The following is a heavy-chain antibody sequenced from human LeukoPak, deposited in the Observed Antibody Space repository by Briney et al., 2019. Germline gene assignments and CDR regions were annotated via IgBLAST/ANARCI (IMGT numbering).Heavy chain of an antibody. CDR3: ARGNFYDNKGYSPELRY. CDR2: SDPKSGAT. J-gene: IGHJ4*02. Sequence: PWASVKVSCKASGYTFTSYDINWVRQATGQGLEWMGWSDPKSGATKYEHFQGRVTMTRDTSISTAYMELSRLTSDDTAVYYCARGNFYDNKGYSPELRYWGQGTLVTVSS. V-gene: IGHV1-2*02. CDR1: GYTFTSYD. D-gene: IGHD3-10*01.